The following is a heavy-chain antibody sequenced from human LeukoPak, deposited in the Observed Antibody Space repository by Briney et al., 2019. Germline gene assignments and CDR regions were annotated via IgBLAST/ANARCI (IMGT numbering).Heavy chain of an antibody. Sequence: PSETLSLTCAVYGGSFSGYYWSWIRQPPGKGLEWIGEINHSGSTNYNPSLKSRVTISVDTSKNQFSLKLSSVTAADTAVYYCARGRGGAEPDYWGQGTLVTVSS. CDR3: ARGRGGAEPDY. D-gene: IGHD3-16*01. J-gene: IGHJ4*02. CDR2: INHSGST. V-gene: IGHV4-34*01. CDR1: GGSFSGYY.